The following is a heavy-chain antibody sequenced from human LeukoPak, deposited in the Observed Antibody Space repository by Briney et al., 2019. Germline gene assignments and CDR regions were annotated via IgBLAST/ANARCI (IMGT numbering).Heavy chain of an antibody. J-gene: IGHJ6*02. Sequence: SETLSLTCAVYGGSFSGYYWSWIRQPPGKGLEWIGEINHSRSTNYNPSLKSRVTISVDTSKNQFSLKLSSVTAADTAVYYCASTYYGSGSYSKPYYYYGMDVWGQGTTVTVSS. CDR1: GGSFSGYY. CDR3: ASTYYGSGSYSKPYYYYGMDV. D-gene: IGHD3-10*01. CDR2: INHSRST. V-gene: IGHV4-34*01.